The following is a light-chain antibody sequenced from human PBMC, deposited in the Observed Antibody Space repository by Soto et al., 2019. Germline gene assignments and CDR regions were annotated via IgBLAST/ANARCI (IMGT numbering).Light chain of an antibody. CDR3: HQYNSYSQT. CDR2: DAS. V-gene: IGKV1-5*01. J-gene: IGKJ1*01. Sequence: DIQMTQSPSTLSASVGDRVTITCRASQSISSWLAWYQQKPGKAPKLLIYDASSLESGVPSRFSGSGSGTEFTLTISSLQPDDFAADYCHQYNSYSQTFGQGTKVEIK. CDR1: QSISSW.